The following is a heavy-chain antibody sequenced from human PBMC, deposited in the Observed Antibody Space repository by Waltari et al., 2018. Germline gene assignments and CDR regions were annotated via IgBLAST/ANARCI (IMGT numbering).Heavy chain of an antibody. D-gene: IGHD3-10*01. Sequence: QVQLVQSGAEVKKPGASVKVSCKASGYTFTSYDINWVRQATGHGLEWMGWMNPNSGNTGYAQKFQGRVTMTRNTSISTAYMELSSLRSEDTAVYYCARAGMVRGVISYYYYGMDVWGQGTTVTVSS. CDR2: MNPNSGNT. J-gene: IGHJ6*02. V-gene: IGHV1-8*02. CDR1: GYTFTSYD. CDR3: ARAGMVRGVISYYYYGMDV.